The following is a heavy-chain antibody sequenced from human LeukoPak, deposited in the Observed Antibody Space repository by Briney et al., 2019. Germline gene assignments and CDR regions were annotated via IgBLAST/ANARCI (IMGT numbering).Heavy chain of an antibody. V-gene: IGHV3-48*03. Sequence: GRSLRPSCTRSQLIVSKYGLNSVRQPPGNGLEWISYITRSGSSIGYVDSVRGRFTISGDNAKNPLFLHMNGLRVEDTAVYYCARLTICGDSDYWGQGTLVSVSS. CDR2: ITRSGSSI. J-gene: IGHJ4*02. CDR3: ARLTICGDSDY. CDR1: QLIVSKYG. D-gene: IGHD5-24*01.